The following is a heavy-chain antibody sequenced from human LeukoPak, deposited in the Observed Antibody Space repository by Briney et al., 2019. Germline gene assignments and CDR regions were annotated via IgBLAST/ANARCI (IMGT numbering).Heavy chain of an antibody. CDR3: ASRPITMVRGVIAFDY. J-gene: IGHJ4*02. CDR2: IIPIFGTA. Sequence: SVKVSCKASGGTFSSYAISWVRQAPGQGLEWMGGIIPIFGTANYAQKFQGRVTITADESTSTAYMELSSLRPEDPAVYYCASRPITMVRGVIAFDYWGQGTLVTVSS. V-gene: IGHV1-69*13. D-gene: IGHD3-10*01. CDR1: GGTFSSYA.